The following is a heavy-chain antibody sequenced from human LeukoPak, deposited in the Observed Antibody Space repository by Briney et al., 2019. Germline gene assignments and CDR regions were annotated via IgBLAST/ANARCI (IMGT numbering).Heavy chain of an antibody. J-gene: IGHJ6*04. D-gene: IGHD3-10*02. V-gene: IGHV3-48*01. Sequence: TGGSLRLSCAASGFTFSDYAMNWVRQAPGKGLEWISYVSSRNSTTHYADSVRGRFTISRDNAKNSLYLQMNSLRAEDTAVYYCAELGITMIGGVWGKGTTVTISS. CDR1: GFTFSDYA. CDR3: AELGITMIGGV. CDR2: VSSRNSTT.